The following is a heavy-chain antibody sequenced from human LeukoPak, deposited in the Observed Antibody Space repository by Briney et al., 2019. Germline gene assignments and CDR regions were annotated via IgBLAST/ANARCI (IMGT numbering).Heavy chain of an antibody. D-gene: IGHD3-22*01. Sequence: ASVKGSCKASGYTFTSYGISWVRQAPGQGLEWMGWISAYNGNTNYAQKLQGRVTMTTDTSTSTAYMELRSLRSDDTAVYYCARHYDSSGYYYGPTFDYWGQGTLVTVSS. V-gene: IGHV1-18*01. CDR3: ARHYDSSGYYYGPTFDY. CDR2: ISAYNGNT. J-gene: IGHJ4*02. CDR1: GYTFTSYG.